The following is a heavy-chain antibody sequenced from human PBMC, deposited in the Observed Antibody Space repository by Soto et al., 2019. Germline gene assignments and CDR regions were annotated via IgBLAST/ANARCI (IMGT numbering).Heavy chain of an antibody. Sequence: EVQLLESGGGLVQPGGSLRLSCAASGFTFSSYAMRWVRQAPVNGLEWVSAISGSGDSTYYADSVKGRFTISGDNSKNTLYLQMNSLRAEDTAVYYCARRGSGSDNDYWGQGTLVTVSS. CDR3: ARRGSGSDNDY. D-gene: IGHD1-26*01. CDR1: GFTFSSYA. J-gene: IGHJ4*02. CDR2: ISGSGDST. V-gene: IGHV3-23*01.